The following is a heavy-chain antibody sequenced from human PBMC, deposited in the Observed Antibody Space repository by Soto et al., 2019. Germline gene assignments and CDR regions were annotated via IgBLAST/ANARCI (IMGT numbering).Heavy chain of an antibody. J-gene: IGHJ4*02. CDR2: IYWDDDK. D-gene: IGHD2-15*01. Sequence: GSGPTLVNPTQTLTLTCTFSGFSLSTSGVGVGWIRQPPGKALEWLALIYWDDDKRYSPSLKSRLTITKDTSKNQVVLTMTNMDPVDTATYYCAHGPQYCSGGSCYSGGGYFDYWGQGTLVTSPQ. CDR1: GFSLSTSGVG. CDR3: AHGPQYCSGGSCYSGGGYFDY. V-gene: IGHV2-5*02.